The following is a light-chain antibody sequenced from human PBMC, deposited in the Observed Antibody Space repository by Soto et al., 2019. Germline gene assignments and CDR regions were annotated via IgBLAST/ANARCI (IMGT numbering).Light chain of an antibody. V-gene: IGLV1-40*01. CDR2: GNN. CDR3: QSYDSSLSGWV. CDR1: SSNIGAAYD. J-gene: IGLJ3*02. Sequence: QSVLTQPPSVSGAPGQTVTISCTRSSSNIGAAYDVHCYQHLPGTAPKLLIYGNNNRPSGVPDRFSGSKSGTSASLAITGLQAEDEADYYCQSYDSSLSGWVFGGGTKLTVL.